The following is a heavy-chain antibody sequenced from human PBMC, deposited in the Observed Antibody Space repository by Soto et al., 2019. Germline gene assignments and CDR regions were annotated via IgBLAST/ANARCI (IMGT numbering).Heavy chain of an antibody. V-gene: IGHV3-23*01. J-gene: IGHJ6*02. Sequence: PGGSLRLSCAASRFTFSSYAMSWVRQAPGKGLEWVSAISGSAGSTYYADSVKGRFTISRDNSKNTLYLQMNSLRVEDTAVYYCAKGLTGAPYYAMDIWGQGTTVTVSS. CDR1: RFTFSSYA. CDR3: AKGLTGAPYYAMDI. CDR2: ISGSAGST. D-gene: IGHD7-27*01.